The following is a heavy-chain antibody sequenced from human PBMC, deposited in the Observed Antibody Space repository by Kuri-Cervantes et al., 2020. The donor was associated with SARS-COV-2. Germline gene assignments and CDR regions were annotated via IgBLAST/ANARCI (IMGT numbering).Heavy chain of an antibody. J-gene: IGHJ4*02. CDR1: GFTFSSYA. CDR2: ISSSSSYI. Sequence: GESLKISCAASGFTFSSYAMSWVRQAPGKGLEWVSSISSSSSYIYYADSVKGRFTISRDNAKNSLYLQMNSLRAEDTAVYYCASTTGTTLATDYWGQGTLVTVSS. V-gene: IGHV3-21*01. CDR3: ASTTGTTLATDY. D-gene: IGHD1-1*01.